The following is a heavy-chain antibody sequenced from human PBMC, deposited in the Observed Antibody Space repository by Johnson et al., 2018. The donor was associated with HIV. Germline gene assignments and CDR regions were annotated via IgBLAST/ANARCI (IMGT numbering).Heavy chain of an antibody. CDR1: GFTFSSYA. V-gene: IGHV3-30-3*01. CDR2: ISYDGSNK. D-gene: IGHD1-1*01. J-gene: IGHJ3*01. CDR3: ARSGPNWAFDF. Sequence: QVQLVESGGGVVQPGRSLRLSCAASGFTFSSYAMHWVRQAPGKGLEWVAVISYDGSNKYYTDSVKGRFTISRDNSKNTLCLQMNSLRAEDTAVYYCARSGPNWAFDFWGQGTMVT.